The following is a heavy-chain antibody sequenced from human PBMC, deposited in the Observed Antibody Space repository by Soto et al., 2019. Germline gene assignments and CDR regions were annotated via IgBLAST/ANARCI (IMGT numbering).Heavy chain of an antibody. D-gene: IGHD4-17*01. V-gene: IGHV4-34*01. CDR2: INHSGST. J-gene: IGHJ4*02. CDR1: GGSFSGYY. Sequence: PSETLSLTCAVYGGSFSGYYWSWIRQPPGKGLEWIGEINHSGSTNYNPSLKSRVTISVDTSKNQFSLKLSSVTAADTAVYYCAGRYGNFDYWGQGTLVTAPQ. CDR3: AGRYGNFDY.